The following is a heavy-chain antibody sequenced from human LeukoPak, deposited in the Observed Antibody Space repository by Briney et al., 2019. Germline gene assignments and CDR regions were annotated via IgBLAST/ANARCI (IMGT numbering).Heavy chain of an antibody. CDR2: ISGSGGST. D-gene: IGHD3-22*01. V-gene: IGHV3-23*01. Sequence: TGGSLRLSCAASGFTFSSYAMSWVRQAPGKGLEWVSAISGSGGSTYYADSVKGRFTISRDNSKNTLYLQMNSLRAEDTAVYYCAKDYTPYYDSSGYYTGFDYWGQGTLVTVSS. CDR1: GFTFSSYA. J-gene: IGHJ4*02. CDR3: AKDYTPYYDSSGYYTGFDY.